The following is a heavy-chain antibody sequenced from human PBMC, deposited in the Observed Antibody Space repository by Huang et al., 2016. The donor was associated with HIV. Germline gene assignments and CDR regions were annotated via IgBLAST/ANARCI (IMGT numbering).Heavy chain of an antibody. V-gene: IGHV3-49*05. CDR2: SRSKASGGTT. CDR1: GFTFGDYA. CDR3: TRENYDFWSGYYKYYFDY. Sequence: EVQLVESGGGLVKPGRSLRLSCTASGFTFGDYAMSWFRQAAGKGLDGVGVSRSKASGGTTEYAASVKGRFTISRDDSKSIAYLQMNSLKIEDTAVYYCTRENYDFWSGYYKYYFDYWGQGTLVTVSS. J-gene: IGHJ4*02. D-gene: IGHD3-3*01.